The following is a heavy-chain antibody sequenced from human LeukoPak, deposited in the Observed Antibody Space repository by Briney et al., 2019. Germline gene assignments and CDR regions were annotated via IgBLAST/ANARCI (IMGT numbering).Heavy chain of an antibody. J-gene: IGHJ4*02. CDR1: GFTFSSYA. CDR2: ISGSGGST. CDR3: ARHINMGIVGASGY. V-gene: IGHV3-23*01. Sequence: GGSLRLSCAASGFTFSSYAMSWVRQAPGKGLEWVSAISGSGGSTYYADSVKGRFTISRDNAKNSLYLQMNSLRAEDTALYHCARHINMGIVGASGYWGQGTLVTVSS. D-gene: IGHD1-26*01.